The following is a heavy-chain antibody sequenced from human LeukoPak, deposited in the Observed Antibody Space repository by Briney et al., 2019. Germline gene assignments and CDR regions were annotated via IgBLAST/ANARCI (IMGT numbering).Heavy chain of an antibody. J-gene: IGHJ5*02. Sequence: SVKVSCKASGGTFSSYAISWVRQAPGQGLEWMGRIIPILGIANYAQKFQGRVTITANKSTSTAYMELSSLRSEDTAVHYCARVGYSYGYHFWFDPWGQGTLVTVSS. CDR3: ARVGYSYGYHFWFDP. CDR1: GGTFSSYA. D-gene: IGHD5-18*01. V-gene: IGHV1-69*04. CDR2: IIPILGIA.